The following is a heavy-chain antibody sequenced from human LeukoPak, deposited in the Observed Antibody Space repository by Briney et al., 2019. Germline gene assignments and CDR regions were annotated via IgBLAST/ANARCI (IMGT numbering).Heavy chain of an antibody. D-gene: IGHD4-17*01. J-gene: IGHJ2*01. CDR1: GYSISSGYY. CDR2: MYYSGST. V-gene: IGHV4-61*01. Sequence: SETLSLTCTVSGYSISSGYYWSWIRQPPGKGLEWIGYMYYSGSTNYNPSLKSRVTISVDTSKNQFSLKLSSVTAADTAVYYCAREPLMTTVTTGWYFDLWGRGTLVTVSS. CDR3: AREPLMTTVTTGWYFDL.